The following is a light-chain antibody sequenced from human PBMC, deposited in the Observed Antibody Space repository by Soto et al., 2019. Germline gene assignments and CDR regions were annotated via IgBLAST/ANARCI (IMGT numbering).Light chain of an antibody. Sequence: QSALTQPASVSGSPGQSIAISCTGTSSDVGAYNSVSWYQRHPGRAPKLMIHDVSNRPSGVSNRFSGSKSGNTASLTISGLQAEDEADYYCSSYTSRSTYVFGTGTKLTVL. J-gene: IGLJ1*01. V-gene: IGLV2-14*03. CDR2: DVS. CDR3: SSYTSRSTYV. CDR1: SSDVGAYNS.